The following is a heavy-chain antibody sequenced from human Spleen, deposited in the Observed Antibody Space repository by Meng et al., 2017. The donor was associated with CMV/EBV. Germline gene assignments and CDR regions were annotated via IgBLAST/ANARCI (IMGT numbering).Heavy chain of an antibody. V-gene: IGHV3-7*01. J-gene: IGHJ6*02. Sequence: GESLKISCTASGFTFSSSWMTWVRQAPGKGLEWVAKIKGDGSEKYYVDSVKGRLTISRDNAKNSQYLQMNSLRVEDTAVYYCARVRVTYYESWSGAYGMDVWGQGATVTVSS. CDR3: ARVRVTYYESWSGAYGMDV. CDR2: IKGDGSEK. D-gene: IGHD3-3*01. CDR1: GFTFSSSW.